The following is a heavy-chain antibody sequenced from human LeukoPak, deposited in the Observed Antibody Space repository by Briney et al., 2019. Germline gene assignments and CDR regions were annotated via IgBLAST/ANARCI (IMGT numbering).Heavy chain of an antibody. CDR3: ATASPPGSSGWYDY. CDR1: GGTFSSYA. V-gene: IGHV1-18*01. D-gene: IGHD6-19*01. CDR2: ISAYNGNT. Sequence: ASVKVSCKASGGTFSSYAISWVRQAPGQGLEWMGWISAYNGNTNYAQKFQGRVTMTEDTSTDTAYMELSSLRSEDTAVYYCATASPPGSSGWYDYWGQGTLVTVSS. J-gene: IGHJ4*02.